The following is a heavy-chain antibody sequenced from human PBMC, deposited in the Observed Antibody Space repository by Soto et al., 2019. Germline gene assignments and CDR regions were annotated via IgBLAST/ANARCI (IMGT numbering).Heavy chain of an antibody. CDR2: IIPILGIA. CDR3: ASLSSSGSYYGP. V-gene: IGHV1-69*02. D-gene: IGHD1-26*01. CDR1: GGTFSSYT. J-gene: IGHJ5*02. Sequence: SVKVSCKASGGTFSSYTISWVRQAPGQGLEWMGRIIPILGIANYAQKFQGRVTITADKSTSTAYMELSSLRSEDTAVYYCASLSSSGSYYGPWGQGTLVTVSS.